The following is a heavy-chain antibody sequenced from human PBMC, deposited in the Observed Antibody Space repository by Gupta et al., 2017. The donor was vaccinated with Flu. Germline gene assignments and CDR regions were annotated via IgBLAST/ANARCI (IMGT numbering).Heavy chain of an antibody. CDR3: ARGPPLRYFEPDYPPGFDY. CDR1: GGTFSSYA. CDR2: IIPIFGTA. J-gene: IGHJ4*02. D-gene: IGHD3-9*01. Sequence: QVQLVQSGAEVKKPGSSVKVSCKASGGTFSSYAISWVRQAPGQGLEWMGGIIPIFGTANYAQKFQGRVTITADESTSTAYMELSSLRSEDTAVYYCARGPPLRYFEPDYPPGFDYWGQGTLVTVSS. V-gene: IGHV1-69*01.